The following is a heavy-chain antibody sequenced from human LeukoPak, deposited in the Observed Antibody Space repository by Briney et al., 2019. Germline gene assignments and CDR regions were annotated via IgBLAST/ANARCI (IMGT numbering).Heavy chain of an antibody. V-gene: IGHV3-23*01. CDR2: ISDRGLST. CDR1: GFTFSSYA. CDR3: AKDPYSNYADHFDS. Sequence: GGSLRLSCAASGFTFSSYAMSWVRQAPGKGLEWVSTISDRGLSTHYADSVKGRFTISRDNSRNTLYLQMNTLRAEDTAVYYCAKDPYSNYADHFDSWGQGTLVTVSS. D-gene: IGHD4-11*01. J-gene: IGHJ4*02.